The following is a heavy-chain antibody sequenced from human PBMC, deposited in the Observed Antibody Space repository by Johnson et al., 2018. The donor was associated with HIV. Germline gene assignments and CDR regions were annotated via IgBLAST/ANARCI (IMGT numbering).Heavy chain of an antibody. V-gene: IGHV3-23*04. J-gene: IGHJ3*02. CDR3: ARERRSVYDYDGFDI. CDR1: GFTFSSYA. Sequence: VQLVESGGGLVQPGGSLRLSCAASGFTFSSYAMSWVRQAPGKGLEWVSATTPSGGGTYYADSVKGRFTISRDNSKNTLFLQMNSLRAEDTAVYYCARERRSVYDYDGFDIWGQGTLVTVSS. D-gene: IGHD5/OR15-5a*01. CDR2: TTPSGGGT.